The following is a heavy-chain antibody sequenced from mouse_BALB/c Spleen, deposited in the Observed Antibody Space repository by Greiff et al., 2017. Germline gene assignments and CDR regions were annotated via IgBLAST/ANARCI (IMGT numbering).Heavy chain of an antibody. CDR2: IDPANGNT. Sequence: VQLQQSGAELVKPGASVKLSCTASGFTITDTYMHWVKQRPEQGLEWIGRIDPANGNTKYDPKFQGKATITADTSSNTAYLQLSSLTSEDTAVYCCAVYEGYGDYWGQGTTLTVSS. J-gene: IGHJ2*01. CDR3: AVYEGYGDY. D-gene: IGHD2-2*01. V-gene: IGHV14-3*02. CDR1: GFTITDTY.